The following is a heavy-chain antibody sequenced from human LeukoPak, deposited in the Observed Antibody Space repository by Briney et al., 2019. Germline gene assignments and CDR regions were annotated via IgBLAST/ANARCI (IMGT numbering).Heavy chain of an antibody. D-gene: IGHD5-18*01. J-gene: IGHJ4*02. CDR1: GFTFSNYW. CDR2: IDQYGRAK. Sequence: GGSLRLSCAASGFTFSNYWMSWVRQTPGKGLEWVASIDQYGRAKYYVDSVRGRFTFSRDNTKNSLHLQMNSLRAEDTAVYYCARADSYGSILDYWGQGTRVIDSS. V-gene: IGHV3-7*04. CDR3: ARADSYGSILDY.